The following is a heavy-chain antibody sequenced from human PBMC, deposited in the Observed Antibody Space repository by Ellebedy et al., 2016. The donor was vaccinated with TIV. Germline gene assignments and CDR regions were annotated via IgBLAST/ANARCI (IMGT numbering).Heavy chain of an antibody. Sequence: GESLKISCKGSGYSFSSNWIGWVRQMPGKGLEWMGIIYPGDSDVRYSPSFQGQVTISADKSISTAYLQWSSLEASDTAMYYCARLKRYYDSSGYSHWYFDLWGRGTLVSVFS. CDR1: GYSFSSNW. CDR3: ARLKRYYDSSGYSHWYFDL. J-gene: IGHJ2*01. V-gene: IGHV5-51*01. D-gene: IGHD3-22*01. CDR2: IYPGDSDV.